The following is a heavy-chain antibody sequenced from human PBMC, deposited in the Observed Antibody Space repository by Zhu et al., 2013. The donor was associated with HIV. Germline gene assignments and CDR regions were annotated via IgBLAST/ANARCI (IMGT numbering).Heavy chain of an antibody. J-gene: IGHJ4*02. CDR3: AKDKRGRMATTLHFDF. CDR1: GYTFTGYY. D-gene: IGHD5-12*01. Sequence: QVQLVQSGAELKKPGASVKVSCKASGYTFTGYYMHWVRQAPGQGLEWMGWINPHSGGTNFAQKFQGRVTMTRDTSTSTAYMELSRLRSDDTAVYYCAKDKRGRMATTLHFDFWGQGALVTVSS. CDR2: INPHSGGT. V-gene: IGHV1-2*02.